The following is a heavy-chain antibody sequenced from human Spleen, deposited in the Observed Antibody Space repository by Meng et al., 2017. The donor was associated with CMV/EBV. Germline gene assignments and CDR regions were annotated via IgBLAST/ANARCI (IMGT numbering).Heavy chain of an antibody. Sequence: GESLKISCAASGFDVITNYMSWVRQAPGKGLEWVSVISAGGSTYYADSVKGRFTISRDNSKNALYLQMNSLRAEDTAVYYCASPPYCSSTSCYRGPYYYGMDVWGQGTTVTVSS. CDR3: ASPPYCSSTSCYRGPYYYGMDV. V-gene: IGHV3-53*01. CDR2: ISAGGST. D-gene: IGHD2-2*02. CDR1: GFDVITNY. J-gene: IGHJ6*02.